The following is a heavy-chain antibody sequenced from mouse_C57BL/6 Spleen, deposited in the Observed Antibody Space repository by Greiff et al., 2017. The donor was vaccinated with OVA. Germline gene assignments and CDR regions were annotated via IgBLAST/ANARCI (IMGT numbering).Heavy chain of an antibody. J-gene: IGHJ2*01. CDR2: INPSNGGT. D-gene: IGHD3-2*02. CDR3: AREGKDSSGYGYFDY. V-gene: IGHV1-53*01. Sequence: QVQLQQPGTELVKPGASVKLSCKASGYTFTSYWMHWVKQRPGQGLEWIGNINPSNGGTNYNEKFKSKATLTVDKSSSTAYMQLSSLTSEDSAVYDCAREGKDSSGYGYFDYWGQGTTLTVSS. CDR1: GYTFTSYW.